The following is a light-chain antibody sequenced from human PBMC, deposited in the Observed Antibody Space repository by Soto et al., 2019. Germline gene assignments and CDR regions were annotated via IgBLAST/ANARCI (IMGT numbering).Light chain of an antibody. CDR1: QGIRDY. J-gene: IGKJ1*01. CDR2: AAS. V-gene: IGKV1-39*01. Sequence: DIQMTQSPSSLFASVGDRVTITCRASQGIRDYLNWYQHKPGMAPQLLIYAASNLQTGVPSRFSGSGSGTEFTLTIASLQPEDFATYYCQQTFGIFPRTFGQGTKVDI. CDR3: QQTFGIFPRT.